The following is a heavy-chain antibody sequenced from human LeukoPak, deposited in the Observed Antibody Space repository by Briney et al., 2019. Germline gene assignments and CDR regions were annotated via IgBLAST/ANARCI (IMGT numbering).Heavy chain of an antibody. D-gene: IGHD6-13*01. Sequence: SVKVSCKASGGTFSSYAISWVRQAPGQGLEWMGRIIPILGIANYAQKFQGRVTITADKSTSTAYMELSSLRSEDTAVYYCAKGSYSSSSFDYWGQGTLVTVSS. J-gene: IGHJ4*02. CDR2: IIPILGIA. CDR3: AKGSYSSSSFDY. V-gene: IGHV1-69*04. CDR1: GGTFSSYA.